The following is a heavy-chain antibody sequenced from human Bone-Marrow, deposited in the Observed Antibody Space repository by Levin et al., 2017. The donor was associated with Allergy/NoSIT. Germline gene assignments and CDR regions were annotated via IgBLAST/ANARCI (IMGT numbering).Heavy chain of an antibody. Sequence: SLKISCAASGFTFDDYAMHWVRQAPGKGLEWVSGISWNSGSIGYADSVKGRFTISRDNAKNSLYLQMNSLRAEDTALYYCAKSGSSGPTNHKGRTGLTNHNWFDPWGQGTLVTVSS. D-gene: IGHD6-19*01. CDR1: GFTFDDYA. CDR2: ISWNSGSI. V-gene: IGHV3-9*01. CDR3: AKSGSSGPTNHKGRTGLTNHNWFDP. J-gene: IGHJ5*02.